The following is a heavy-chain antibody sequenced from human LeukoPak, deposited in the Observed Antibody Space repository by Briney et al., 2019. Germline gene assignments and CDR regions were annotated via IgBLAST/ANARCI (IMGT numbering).Heavy chain of an antibody. Sequence: SETLSLTCSVSGDSISTSSYYWGWIRQPPGKGLEWIGTIYYSGSTYYNPSLTSRVTISVDTSKNQFSLKLSSVTAADTAVYYCARHKDYYYSYMDVWGRGTTVTISS. V-gene: IGHV4-39*01. CDR3: ARHKDYYYSYMDV. J-gene: IGHJ6*03. CDR1: GDSISTSSYY. CDR2: IYYSGST.